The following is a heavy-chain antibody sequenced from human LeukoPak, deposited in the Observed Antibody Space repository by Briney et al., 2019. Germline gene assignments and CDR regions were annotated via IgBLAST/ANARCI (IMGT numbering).Heavy chain of an antibody. CDR3: ARGAYYDFWSGSTPYGMDV. CDR2: INAGNGNT. J-gene: IGHJ6*02. CDR1: GYTFTIYA. D-gene: IGHD3-3*01. V-gene: IGHV1-3*01. Sequence: ASVKVSCKASGYTFTIYAMHWVRQAPGQRREWMGWINAGNGNTKYSQKFQGRVTITRDTSASTAYMELSSLRSEDTAVYYCARGAYYDFWSGSTPYGMDVWGQGTTVTVSS.